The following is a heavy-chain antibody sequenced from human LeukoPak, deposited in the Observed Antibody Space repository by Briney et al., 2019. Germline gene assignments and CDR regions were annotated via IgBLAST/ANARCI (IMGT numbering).Heavy chain of an antibody. V-gene: IGHV1-8*01. D-gene: IGHD3-9*01. CDR3: ARGRYYSILTTYTPPNY. Sequence: ASVKVSCKASGYTFTSYDINWVRRATGQGLEWVGCMNPNSGDTVYAQKFQGRITMTRNTSTSTAYMEVSSLRSEDTAVYYCARGRYYSILTTYTPPNYWGQGTLVTVSS. CDR2: MNPNSGDT. CDR1: GYTFTSYD. J-gene: IGHJ4*02.